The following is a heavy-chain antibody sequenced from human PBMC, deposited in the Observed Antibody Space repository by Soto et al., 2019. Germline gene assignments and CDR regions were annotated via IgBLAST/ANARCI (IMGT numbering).Heavy chain of an antibody. CDR1: GGTFSSYA. D-gene: IGHD2-2*01. CDR3: ARGYCSSTSCYRGWFDP. V-gene: IGHV1-69*06. CDR2: IIPIFGTA. J-gene: IGHJ5*02. Sequence: SVKVSCKASGGTFSSYAISWVRQAPGQGLEWMGGIIPIFGTANYAQKFQGRVTITADKSTSTAYMELSSLRSEDTAVYYCARGYCSSTSCYRGWFDPWGQGTLVTVSS.